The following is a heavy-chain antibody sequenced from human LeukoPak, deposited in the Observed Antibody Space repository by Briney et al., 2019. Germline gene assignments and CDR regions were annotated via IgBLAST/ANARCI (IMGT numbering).Heavy chain of an antibody. V-gene: IGHV4-59*01. CDR2: IYHSGST. CDR3: ARAGGYDWRLDY. D-gene: IGHD5-12*01. Sequence: PSETLSLTCTVSGGSFSTYYWSWIRQPPGKGLEWIGYIYHSGSTNYNPSLKSRVTISVDTSKNQFSLKLSSVTTADTAVYYCARAGGYDWRLDYWGQGTLVTVSS. CDR1: GGSFSTYY. J-gene: IGHJ4*02.